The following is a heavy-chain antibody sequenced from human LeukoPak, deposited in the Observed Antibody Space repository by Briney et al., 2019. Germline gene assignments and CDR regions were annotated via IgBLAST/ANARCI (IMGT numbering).Heavy chain of an antibody. D-gene: IGHD1-26*01. J-gene: IGHJ4*02. CDR3: AKPHSGSYSPLGY. Sequence: ASVKVSCKASGYTFTSYYMHWVRQAPGQGLEWMGLINPSGGSTSYAQKFQGRVTMTRDMSTSTVYMELSSLRSEDTAVYYCAKPHSGSYSPLGYWGQGTLVTVSS. CDR2: INPSGGST. V-gene: IGHV1-46*01. CDR1: GYTFTSYY.